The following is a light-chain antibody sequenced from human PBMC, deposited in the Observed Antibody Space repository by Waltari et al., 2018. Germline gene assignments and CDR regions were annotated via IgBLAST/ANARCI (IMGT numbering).Light chain of an antibody. CDR1: QNLLHTNGYNY. CDR3: MQALQSPWS. V-gene: IGKV2-28*01. J-gene: IGKJ1*01. Sequence: DIVVTQSPLSLPVTPGEPASISCRSSQNLLHTNGYNYLDWYLQKPGQPPQLLIFLGSSRASGVPDRFSGSGSGTEFTLKIIRVEAEDVGVYYCMQALQSPWSFGQGTKVEIK. CDR2: LGS.